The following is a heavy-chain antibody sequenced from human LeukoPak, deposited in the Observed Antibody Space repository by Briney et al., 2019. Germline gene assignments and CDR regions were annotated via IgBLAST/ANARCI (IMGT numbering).Heavy chain of an antibody. CDR2: TSYDGSNK. J-gene: IGHJ6*02. CDR1: EFIFNNYP. CDR3: AREPGPDNLTYYYGMDV. D-gene: IGHD3-9*01. V-gene: IGHV3-30-3*01. Sequence: GGSLGLSCAAPEFIFNNYPMHWVGQPQGKGLEWLPFTSYDGSNKYYADSVKGRFTISRDNSKNTLYLQMSSLRTEDTAVYYCAREPGPDNLTYYYGMDVWGQGTTVTVSS.